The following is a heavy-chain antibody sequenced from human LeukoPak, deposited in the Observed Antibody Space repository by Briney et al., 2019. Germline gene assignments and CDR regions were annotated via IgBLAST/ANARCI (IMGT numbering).Heavy chain of an antibody. V-gene: IGHV3-30*03. J-gene: IGHJ6*02. CDR2: ISYDGSNK. CDR3: AQKQRVVLGMDV. CDR1: GFTFSSYG. D-gene: IGHD2-15*01. Sequence: GRSLRLSCAASGFTFSSYGMHWVRQAPGKGLEWVAVISYDGSNKYYADYVKGRFTISRDNSKNTLYLQMNSLRAEDTAVYYCAQKQRVVLGMDVWGQGTTVTVSS.